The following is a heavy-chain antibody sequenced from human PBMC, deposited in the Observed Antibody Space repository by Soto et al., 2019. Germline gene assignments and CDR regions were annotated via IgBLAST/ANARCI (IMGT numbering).Heavy chain of an antibody. J-gene: IGHJ4*02. CDR2: IYYSGST. CDR1: GGSISSSSYY. Sequence: SETLSLTCTVSGGSISSSSYYWGWIRQPPGKGLEWIGSIYYSGSTYYNPSLKSRVTISVDTPKNLFSLKLKSVTAADTAVYYCARRIIALEIFDYWGQGTVVTVSS. CDR3: ARRIIALEIFDY. V-gene: IGHV4-39*01. D-gene: IGHD3-10*01.